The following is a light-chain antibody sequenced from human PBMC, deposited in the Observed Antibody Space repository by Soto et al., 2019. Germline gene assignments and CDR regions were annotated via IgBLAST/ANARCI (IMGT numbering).Light chain of an antibody. Sequence: QSVLTQPASVSGSPGQSITISCTGTSSDVGGYDYVSWYQLHPGKAPKLMVFEVSNRPSGVSYRFSGSKSGNTASLTISGLQAEDEADYFCSSYAGTNNYVFGTGTKVTVL. V-gene: IGLV2-14*01. CDR1: SSDVGGYDY. CDR3: SSYAGTNNYV. CDR2: EVS. J-gene: IGLJ1*01.